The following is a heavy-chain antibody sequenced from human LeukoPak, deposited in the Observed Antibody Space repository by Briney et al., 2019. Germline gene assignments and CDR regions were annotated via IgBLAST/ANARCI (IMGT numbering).Heavy chain of an antibody. CDR3: ARGDSGYFDY. D-gene: IGHD1-26*01. J-gene: IGHJ4*02. Sequence: SETLSLTCTVSGGSISSSSYYWGWIRQPPGKGLEWIGSIYYSGSTYYNPSLKSRVTMSVDTSKNQFSLKLSSVTAADTAVYYCARGDSGYFDYWGQGTLVTVSS. CDR2: IYYSGST. CDR1: GGSISSSSYY. V-gene: IGHV4-39*07.